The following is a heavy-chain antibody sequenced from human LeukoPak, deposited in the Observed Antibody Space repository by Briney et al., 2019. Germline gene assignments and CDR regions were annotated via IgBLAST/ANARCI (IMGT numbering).Heavy chain of an antibody. Sequence: GGSLRLSCAASGFTFDDYAMHWVRQAPGKGLEWVSGISWNSGSIGYADSVKGRFTISRDNAKNSLYLQMNSLRAEDTAVYYCARETPYSNTWTDFDFWGQGMLVTVSA. CDR2: ISWNSGSI. J-gene: IGHJ4*02. D-gene: IGHD6-13*01. CDR1: GFTFDDYA. CDR3: ARETPYSNTWTDFDF. V-gene: IGHV3-9*01.